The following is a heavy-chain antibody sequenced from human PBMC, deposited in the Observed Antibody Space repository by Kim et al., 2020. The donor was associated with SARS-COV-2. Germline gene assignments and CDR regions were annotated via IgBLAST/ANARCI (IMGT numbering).Heavy chain of an antibody. CDR3: TKGVGGGFESSGFND. D-gene: IGHD3-22*01. CDR1: GFTFDDYA. CDR2: VSWNSGNI. V-gene: IGHV3-9*01. J-gene: IGHJ4*02. Sequence: GGSLRLSCSASGFTFDDYAMHWVRQAPGKGLEWVSAVSWNSGNIGYSDSVKGRFTVYRDNAKKSLYLQMNSLRVEDTAFYYCTKGVGGGFESSGFNDWGQGTLVIVSS.